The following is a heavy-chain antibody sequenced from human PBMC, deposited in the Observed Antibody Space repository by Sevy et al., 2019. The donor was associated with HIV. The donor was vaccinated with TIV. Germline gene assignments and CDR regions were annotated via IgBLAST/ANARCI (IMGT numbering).Heavy chain of an antibody. J-gene: IGHJ6*02. CDR2: ISWDGGST. V-gene: IGHV3-43*01. CDR1: GFTFDDYT. D-gene: IGHD6-6*01. CDR3: AKDSIAALDNYYYGMDV. Sequence: GGSLRLSCAASGFTFDDYTMHWVRQAPGKGLEWVSLISWDGGSTYYADSVKGRFTISRDNSKNSLYLQMNSLRTEDTALYYFAKDSIAALDNYYYGMDVWGQGTTVTVSS.